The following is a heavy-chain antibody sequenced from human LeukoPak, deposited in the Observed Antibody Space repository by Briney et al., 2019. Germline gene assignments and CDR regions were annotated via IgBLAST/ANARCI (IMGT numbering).Heavy chain of an antibody. CDR1: GFTFGDYA. J-gene: IGHJ6*02. V-gene: IGHV3-49*04. CDR2: IRSKAYGGTT. CDR3: TRDWRSIVVVPAAMHSWYGMDV. D-gene: IGHD2-2*01. Sequence: GGSLRLSCTASGFTFGDYAMSWVRQAPGKGLEWVGFIRSKAYGGTTEYAASVKGRFTIPRDDSKSTAYLQMNSLKTEDTAVYYCTRDWRSIVVVPAAMHSWYGMDVWGQGTTVTVSS.